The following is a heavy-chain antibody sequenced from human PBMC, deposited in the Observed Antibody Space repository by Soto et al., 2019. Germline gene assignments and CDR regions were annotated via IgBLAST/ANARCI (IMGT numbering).Heavy chain of an antibody. CDR1: GGSISSYY. Sequence: SETLSLTCTVSGGSISSYYWSWIRQPPGKGLEWIGYIYYSGSTNYNPSLKSRVTISVDTSKNQFSLKLSSVTAADTAVYYCARHTTVTIYDYWGQGTLVTVSS. V-gene: IGHV4-59*08. D-gene: IGHD4-17*01. CDR3: ARHTTVTIYDY. CDR2: IYYSGST. J-gene: IGHJ4*02.